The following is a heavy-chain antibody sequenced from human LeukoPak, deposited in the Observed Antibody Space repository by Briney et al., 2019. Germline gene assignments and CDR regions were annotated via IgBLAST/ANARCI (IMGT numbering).Heavy chain of an antibody. CDR2: INSDGIGT. V-gene: IGHV3-74*01. Sequence: PGGSLRLSCAASGFTFSTYWMHWVRQAPGEGLGWVSRINSDGIGTIYADSVEGRFTISRDNAKNTLYLLMNSLRAEDTAVYYCARGGPDHAFDIWGQGTMVTVSS. CDR1: GFTFSTYW. CDR3: ARGGPDHAFDI. J-gene: IGHJ3*02.